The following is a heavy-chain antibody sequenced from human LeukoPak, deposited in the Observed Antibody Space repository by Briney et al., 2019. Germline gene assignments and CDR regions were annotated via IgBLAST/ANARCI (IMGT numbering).Heavy chain of an antibody. CDR3: AKKRPGDGDIFDY. Sequence: GGSLRLSCAASGFTFSTYGMHWVRQAPGKGLEWVAFIRYDRTNKNYVDSVKGRFTISRDNSKNTLYLQMNSLGAEDTAVYYCAKKRPGDGDIFDYWGQGTLLTVSS. D-gene: IGHD2-21*02. CDR1: GFTFSTYG. J-gene: IGHJ4*02. V-gene: IGHV3-30*02. CDR2: IRYDRTNK.